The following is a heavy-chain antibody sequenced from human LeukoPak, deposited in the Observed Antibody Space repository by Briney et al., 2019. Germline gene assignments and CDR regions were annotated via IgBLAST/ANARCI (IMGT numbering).Heavy chain of an antibody. V-gene: IGHV3-23*01. D-gene: IGHD5-12*01. CDR3: AKDRRAGYPRDSFDA. CDR1: GFTFSSYA. CDR2: IKSTGSTT. Sequence: GGSLRLSCEASGFTFSSYAMSWVRQARGKGLEWVSSIKSTGSTTHYADAVRGRFTISRDNSANMLYLEMNSLRAEDTAYYYCAKDRRAGYPRDSFDAWGQGTAVTVS. J-gene: IGHJ3*01.